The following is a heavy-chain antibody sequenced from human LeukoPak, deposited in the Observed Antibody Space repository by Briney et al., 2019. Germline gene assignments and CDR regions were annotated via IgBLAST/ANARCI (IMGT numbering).Heavy chain of an antibody. Sequence: GGSLRLSCAASGFTFSSYGMHWVRQAPGKGLEWVAVISYDGSNKYYADSVKGRFTISRDNSKNTLYLQMNSLRAEDTAVYYCARGKPTYYDFWSGYYTQYYFDYWGQGTLVTVSS. J-gene: IGHJ4*02. CDR3: ARGKPTYYDFWSGYYTQYYFDY. CDR2: ISYDGSNK. V-gene: IGHV3-30*03. CDR1: GFTFSSYG. D-gene: IGHD3-3*01.